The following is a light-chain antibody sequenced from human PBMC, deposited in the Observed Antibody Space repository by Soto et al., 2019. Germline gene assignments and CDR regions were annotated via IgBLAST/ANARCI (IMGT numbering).Light chain of an antibody. V-gene: IGKV3-15*01. J-gene: IGKJ1*01. CDR3: QQYNNWRT. CDR1: QSVSSN. CDR2: GAS. Sequence: EIVITQSPATLSVSPGERATLSCRASQSVSSNLAWYQQKPGQAPRLLIYGASTRATGIPARFSGSGSGTEFTLTISSLKYEDFAVYYCQQYNNWRTFGQGTKVDIK.